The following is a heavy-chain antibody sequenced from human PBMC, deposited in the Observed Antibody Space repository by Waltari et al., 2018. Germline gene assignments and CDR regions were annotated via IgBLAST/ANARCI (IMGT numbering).Heavy chain of an antibody. Sequence: QVQLVQSGAEVKKPGASVKVSCKVSGYTLTELSMHWVRQAHGNGIEWMGGFEPEDGETIYAQKFQGRVTMTEDTSTDTAYMELSSLRSEDTAVYYCAKDQDYYDSSGYYNDAFDIWGQGTMVTVSS. J-gene: IGHJ3*02. D-gene: IGHD3-22*01. V-gene: IGHV1-24*01. CDR3: AKDQDYYDSSGYYNDAFDI. CDR1: GYTLTELS. CDR2: FEPEDGET.